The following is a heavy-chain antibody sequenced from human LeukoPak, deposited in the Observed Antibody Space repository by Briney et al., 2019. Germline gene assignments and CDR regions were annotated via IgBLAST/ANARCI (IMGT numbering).Heavy chain of an antibody. J-gene: IGHJ4*02. V-gene: IGHV4-39*01. CDR1: GGSINSSSYY. Sequence: SETLSLTCTVSGGSINSSSYYWGWIRQPPGKGLEWIGSIYYSGSTYYSPSLKSRVTISVDTSKNQFSLKLSSVTAADTAVYYCASGYYDSSGYYSLFDYWGQGTLVTVSS. CDR2: IYYSGST. CDR3: ASGYYDSSGYYSLFDY. D-gene: IGHD3-22*01.